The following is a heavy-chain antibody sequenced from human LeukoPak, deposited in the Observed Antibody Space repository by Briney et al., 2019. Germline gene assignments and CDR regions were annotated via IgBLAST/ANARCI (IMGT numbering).Heavy chain of an antibody. Sequence: GGSLRLSCTVSGFTVSSNSMSWVRQAPGKGLEWVSAISGSGGSTYYADSVKGRFTISRDNSKNTLYLQMNSLRAEDTAVYYCAKEGGDYYGSGSYSHHFDYWGQGTLVTVSS. CDR1: GFTVSSNS. D-gene: IGHD3-10*01. V-gene: IGHV3-23*01. CDR2: ISGSGGST. CDR3: AKEGGDYYGSGSYSHHFDY. J-gene: IGHJ4*02.